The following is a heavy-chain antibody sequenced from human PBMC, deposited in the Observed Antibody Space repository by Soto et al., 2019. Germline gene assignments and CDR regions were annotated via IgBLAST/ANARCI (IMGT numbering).Heavy chain of an antibody. CDR2: IYYSGST. D-gene: IGHD3-16*02. CDR3: ARVMITFGGVIVSPDAFDI. CDR1: GGYISSYD. J-gene: IGHJ3*02. V-gene: IGHV4-59*01. Sequence: SETLSLTCTVSGGYISSYDWSWIRQPPGKGLEWIGYIYYSGSTNYNPSPKSRVTISVDTSKNQFSLKLSSVTAADTAVYYCARVMITFGGVIVSPDAFDIWGQGTMVTVSS.